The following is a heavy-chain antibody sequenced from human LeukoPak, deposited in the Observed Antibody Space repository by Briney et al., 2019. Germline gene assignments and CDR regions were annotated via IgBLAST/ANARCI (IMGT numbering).Heavy chain of an antibody. V-gene: IGHV1-46*01. CDR2: INPSGGST. D-gene: IGHD3-9*01. CDR1: GYTFTTYY. J-gene: IGHJ4*02. CDR3: ARGSRPVYNLLTGKRYFDY. Sequence: GASVKVSCKASGYTFTTYYVHWVRQAPGQGLEWMGIINPSGGSTTYAQKFRGRLTMTRDMSTSTVYMELSSLRSEDTAVYYCARGSRPVYNLLTGKRYFDYWGQGTQLTVSS.